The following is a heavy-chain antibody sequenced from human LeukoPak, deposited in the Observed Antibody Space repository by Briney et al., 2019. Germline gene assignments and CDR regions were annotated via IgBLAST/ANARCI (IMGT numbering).Heavy chain of an antibody. CDR2: FYRGDST. CDR3: AREVVSSPSYFDS. CDR1: GFTFSTYA. Sequence: GGSLRLSCAASGFTFSTYAMSWVRQAPGKGLEWVSFFYRGDSTYYAESVRGRFTISRDNSKNTLYLLMNSLIPEDTAVYYCAREVVSSPSYFDSWGQGTLVTVSS. D-gene: IGHD2-15*01. J-gene: IGHJ4*02. V-gene: IGHV3-53*01.